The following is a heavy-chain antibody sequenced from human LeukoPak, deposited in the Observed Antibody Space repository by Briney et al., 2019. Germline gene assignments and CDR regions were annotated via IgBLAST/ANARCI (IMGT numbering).Heavy chain of an antibody. CDR1: GYTFTSYD. V-gene: IGHV1-8*01. Sequence: ASVKVSCKASGYTFTSYDINWVRQATGQGLEWMGWMNPNSGNTGYAQKFQGGVTMTRNTSISTAYMELSSLRSEDTAVYYCARDYYDSSGYYTDYWGQGTLVTVSS. CDR2: MNPNSGNT. D-gene: IGHD3-22*01. CDR3: ARDYYDSSGYYTDY. J-gene: IGHJ4*02.